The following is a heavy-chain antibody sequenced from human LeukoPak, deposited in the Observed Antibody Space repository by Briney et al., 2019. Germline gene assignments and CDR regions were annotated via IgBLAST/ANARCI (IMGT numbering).Heavy chain of an antibody. CDR1: GFTLRSNY. CDR2: FYSGGST. Sequence: RGGSLRLSCAASGFTLRSNYMRWLRQAPGEGVEGVSVFYSGGSTYYADSVKGRFTISRDNSKNTLYLQMNSLRAEDTAVYYCARDLGAALDYWGQGTLVTVSS. J-gene: IGHJ4*02. CDR3: ARDLGAALDY. V-gene: IGHV3-53*01. D-gene: IGHD6-13*01.